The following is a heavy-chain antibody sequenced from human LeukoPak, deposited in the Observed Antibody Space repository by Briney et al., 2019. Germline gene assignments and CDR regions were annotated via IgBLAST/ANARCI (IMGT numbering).Heavy chain of an antibody. CDR1: GDSVSSNNAA. CDR3: ALGAAGTYNY. J-gene: IGHJ4*02. V-gene: IGHV6-1*01. Sequence: PSQTLSLTCVISGDSVSSNNAAWNWIRQSPSRGLEWLGRTYYRSNWYNDYAASVKSRITIKPDTSKNQFSLQLNSVTPEDTAVYYCALGAAGTYNYWGQGTLVTVSS. CDR2: TYYRSNWYN. D-gene: IGHD6-13*01.